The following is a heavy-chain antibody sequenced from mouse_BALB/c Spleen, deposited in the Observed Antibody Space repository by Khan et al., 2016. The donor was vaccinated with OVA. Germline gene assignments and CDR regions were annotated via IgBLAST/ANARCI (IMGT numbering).Heavy chain of an antibody. J-gene: IGHJ3*01. CDR1: GYTFSSYW. V-gene: IGHV1-9*01. D-gene: IGHD1-1*01. CDR2: ILPGSGRN. Sequence: QIQLVQSGAELMKPGASVKISCKATGYTFSSYWIEWVKQRPGHGLEWIGEILPGSGRNNYNEKFKGKATFTADTSSNTAYMQLSNLTSDDSAVYYCVRGNYYGSSSWFGYWGQGTLVTVSA. CDR3: VRGNYYGSSSWFGY.